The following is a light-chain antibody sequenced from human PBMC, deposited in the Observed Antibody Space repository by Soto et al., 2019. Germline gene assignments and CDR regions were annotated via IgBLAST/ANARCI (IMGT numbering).Light chain of an antibody. V-gene: IGLV2-14*01. CDR2: EVN. CDR3: SSFTSSSTVV. J-gene: IGLJ2*01. CDR1: SSDVGGYNY. Sequence: QSALTQPASVSGSPGQSITISCTGTSSDVGGYNYVSWYQQHPGKSPKLMIYEVNNRPSGVSNRFSGSKSGNTASLTISGLQAEDEADYYCSSFTSSSTVVFGGGTKATVL.